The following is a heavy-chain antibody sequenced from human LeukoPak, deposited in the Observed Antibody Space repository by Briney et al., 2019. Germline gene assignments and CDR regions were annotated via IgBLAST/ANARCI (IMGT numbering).Heavy chain of an antibody. CDR3: ARDPEIAVAEGDFDY. Sequence: GGSLRLSCAASGFSFSSYEMNWVRQAPGKGLEWASYISSSGSTIYYADSAKGRFTISRDNAKNSLYLQMNSLRVEDTAVYYCARDPEIAVAEGDFDYWGQGTLVTVSS. CDR1: GFSFSSYE. J-gene: IGHJ4*02. CDR2: ISSSGSTI. V-gene: IGHV3-48*03. D-gene: IGHD6-19*01.